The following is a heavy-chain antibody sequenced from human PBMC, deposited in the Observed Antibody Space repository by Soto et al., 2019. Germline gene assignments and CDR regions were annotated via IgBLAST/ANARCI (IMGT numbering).Heavy chain of an antibody. CDR3: ARRHYYDSSGYYYDDY. CDR1: GGSISSGDYY. J-gene: IGHJ4*02. CDR2: IYYSGST. D-gene: IGHD3-22*01. V-gene: IGHV4-30-4*01. Sequence: SETLSLTCTVSGGSISSGDYYWSWIRQPPGKGLEWIGYIYYSGSTYYNPSLKSRVTISVDTSKNQFSLKLSSVTAADTAVYYCARRHYYDSSGYYYDDYWGQGTLVTVSS.